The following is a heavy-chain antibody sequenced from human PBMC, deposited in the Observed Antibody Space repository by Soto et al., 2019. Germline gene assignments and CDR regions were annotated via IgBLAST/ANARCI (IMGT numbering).Heavy chain of an antibody. Sequence: SETLSLTCTVSGGSISSYYWSWIRQPPGKGLEWIGYIYYSGSTNCNPSLKSRVTISVDTSKNQFSLKLSSVTAADTAVYYCARGAGLELGWFDPWGQGTLVTVSS. D-gene: IGHD1-7*01. CDR3: ARGAGLELGWFDP. CDR2: IYYSGST. J-gene: IGHJ5*02. CDR1: GGSISSYY. V-gene: IGHV4-59*01.